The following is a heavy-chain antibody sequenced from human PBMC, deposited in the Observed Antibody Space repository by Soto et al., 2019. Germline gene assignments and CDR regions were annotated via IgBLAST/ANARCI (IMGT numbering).Heavy chain of an antibody. V-gene: IGHV4-34*01. CDR2: INHSGST. D-gene: IGHD2-15*01. CDR1: GGSFSGYY. J-gene: IGHJ4*02. CDR3: ARGRRRYCSGGSCYGSDY. Sequence: SETLSLTCAVYGGSFSGYYWSWIRQPPGKGLEWIGEINHSGSTNYNPSLKSRVTISVDTSKNQFSLKLSSVTAADTAVYYCARGRRRYCSGGSCYGSDYWGQGTLVTVSS.